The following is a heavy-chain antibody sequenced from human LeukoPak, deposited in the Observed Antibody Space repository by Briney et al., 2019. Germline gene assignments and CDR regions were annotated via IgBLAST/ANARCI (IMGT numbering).Heavy chain of an antibody. V-gene: IGHV3-66*01. CDR3: ARDRYCSGGSCYSGGY. CDR1: GFTFRNYW. Sequence: GGSLRLSCAASGFTFRNYWMSWVRQAPGKGLEWVSVIYSGGSTYYADSVKGRFTISRDNSKNTLYLQMNSLRAEDTAVYYCARDRYCSGGSCYSGGYWGQGTLVTVSS. CDR2: IYSGGST. J-gene: IGHJ4*02. D-gene: IGHD2-15*01.